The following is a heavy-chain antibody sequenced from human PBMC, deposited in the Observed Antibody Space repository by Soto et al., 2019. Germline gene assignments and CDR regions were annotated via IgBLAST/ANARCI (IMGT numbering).Heavy chain of an antibody. J-gene: IGHJ4*02. D-gene: IGHD3-22*01. CDR3: ARESYYYDSSGYPGGYFAL. Sequence: VPVSCQASGLTFPCYSMYWVRQAHRQSLLWMGIINPSGGSTSYAQKFQGRVTMTRDTSTSTVYMELSSLRSEDTAVYYCARESYYYDSSGYPGGYFALWGRRTLVTGSS. V-gene: IGHV1-46*01. CDR1: GLTFPCYS. CDR2: INPSGGST.